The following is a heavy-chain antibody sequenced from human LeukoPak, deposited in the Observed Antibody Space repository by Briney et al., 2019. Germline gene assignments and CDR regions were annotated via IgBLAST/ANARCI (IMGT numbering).Heavy chain of an antibody. Sequence: SETLSLTCTVSGGSISTYYWSWIRQPPGKGLEWIGYIYYSGSTNYNPSLKSRVTISIDTSKNQFSLRLSSVTAADTAVYYCAREWQQLVPRYFDLWGRGTLVTFSS. CDR1: GGSISTYY. CDR2: IYYSGST. J-gene: IGHJ2*01. D-gene: IGHD6-13*01. CDR3: AREWQQLVPRYFDL. V-gene: IGHV4-59*01.